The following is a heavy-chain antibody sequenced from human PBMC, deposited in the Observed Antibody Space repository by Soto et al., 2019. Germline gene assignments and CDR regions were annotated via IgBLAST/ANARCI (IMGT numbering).Heavy chain of an antibody. D-gene: IGHD2-2*01. Sequence: GASVKVSCKASGYTFTGYYMHWVRQAPGQGFEWMGWINPNSGGTNYAQKFQGWVTMTRDTSISTAYMELSRLRSDDTAVYYCARTEVTRAFDIWGQGTMVTVSS. CDR2: INPNSGGT. V-gene: IGHV1-2*04. CDR1: GYTFTGYY. J-gene: IGHJ3*02. CDR3: ARTEVTRAFDI.